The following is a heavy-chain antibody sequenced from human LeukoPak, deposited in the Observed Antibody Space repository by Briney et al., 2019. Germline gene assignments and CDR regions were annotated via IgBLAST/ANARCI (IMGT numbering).Heavy chain of an antibody. Sequence: GGSLRLSCAASGFTFSSYSMNWVRQAPGKGLEWVAFIRYDGSNKYYADSVKGRFTISRDNSKNTLYLQMNSLRAEDTAVYYCAKDIAARPRYFDYWGQGTLVTVSS. D-gene: IGHD6-6*01. CDR2: IRYDGSNK. V-gene: IGHV3-30*02. CDR3: AKDIAARPRYFDY. J-gene: IGHJ4*02. CDR1: GFTFSSYS.